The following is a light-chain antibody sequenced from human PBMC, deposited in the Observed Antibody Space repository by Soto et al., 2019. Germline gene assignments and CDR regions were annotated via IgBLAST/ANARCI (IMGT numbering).Light chain of an antibody. V-gene: IGLV2-14*01. CDR2: EVS. Sequence: QSVLAQPASVSGSPGQSITISCTGTSSDVGGYNYVSWYQQHPGKAPKLMIYEVSNRPSGVSNRFSGSKSGNTASLTISGLQAEDEAHYYCSSYTSSSTLFYVFGTGTKVTVL. CDR3: SSYTSSSTLFYV. CDR1: SSDVGGYNY. J-gene: IGLJ1*01.